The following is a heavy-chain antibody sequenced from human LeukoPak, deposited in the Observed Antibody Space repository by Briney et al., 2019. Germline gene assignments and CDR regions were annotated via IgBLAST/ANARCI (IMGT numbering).Heavy chain of an antibody. CDR3: ARLTIFGVISPDY. CDR1: GGSISSSSYY. CDR2: IYYSGTT. V-gene: IGHV4-39*01. Sequence: SETLSLTCTVSGGSISSSSYYWGWIRQPPGKGLEWIGSIYYSGTTYYNPSLKSRVTISVDTSNNQFSLKLYSVTAADTAVYYCARLTIFGVISPDYWGQGALVTVSS. J-gene: IGHJ4*02. D-gene: IGHD3-3*01.